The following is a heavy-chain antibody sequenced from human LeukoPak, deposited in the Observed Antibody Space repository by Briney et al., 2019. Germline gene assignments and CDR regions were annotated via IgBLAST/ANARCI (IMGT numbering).Heavy chain of an antibody. CDR1: GFIFSSYA. D-gene: IGHD6-19*01. CDR3: ARDWSSSAWRDGVDV. J-gene: IGHJ6*02. CDR2: ISSSSDYI. V-gene: IGHV3-21*01. Sequence: PGGSLRLSCAASGFIFSSYAMTWVRQAPGKGLEWVSSISSSSDYIYYADSVKGRFTISRDNANNSLHLQMNSLRAEDTAVYYCARDWSSSAWRDGVDVWGQGTTVTVSS.